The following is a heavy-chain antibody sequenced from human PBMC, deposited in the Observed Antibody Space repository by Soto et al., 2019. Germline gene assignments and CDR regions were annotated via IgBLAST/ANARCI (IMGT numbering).Heavy chain of an antibody. J-gene: IGHJ4*02. D-gene: IGHD3-22*01. V-gene: IGHV3-72*01. CDR3: VRATYFSDSSGYTRCLDY. CDR2: SRDKPQGYST. CDR1: GFTLRYHY. Sequence: GGSRRRSWAGSGFTLRYHYIDWVRQAPGKGLGWVGRSRDKPQGYSTAYAASVKGRFTTSRDESKNSAYLQMNSLKTEDTAVYYCVRATYFSDSSGYTRCLDYWGQGTLVTVSS.